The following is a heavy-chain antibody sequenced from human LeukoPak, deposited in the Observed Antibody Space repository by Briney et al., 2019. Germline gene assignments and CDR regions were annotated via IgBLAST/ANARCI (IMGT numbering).Heavy chain of an antibody. CDR3: ARERSGSEIFARSFDI. D-gene: IGHD3-3*01. Sequence: PSETLSLTCAVYGGSFSSYYWTWIRQPPGKGLEWIGEINHSGSTNYNPSLKSRITISVDKSKNQFSLKLSSVTAADTAVYYCARERSGSEIFARSFDIWGQGTMVTVSS. J-gene: IGHJ3*02. CDR2: INHSGST. V-gene: IGHV4-34*01. CDR1: GGSFSSYY.